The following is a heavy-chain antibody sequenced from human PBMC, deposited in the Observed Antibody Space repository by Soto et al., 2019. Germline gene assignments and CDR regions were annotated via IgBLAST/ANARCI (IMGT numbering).Heavy chain of an antibody. J-gene: IGHJ6*02. Sequence: GGSLRLSCAASGFTLSSYGMHWVRQAPGKGLEWVAVIWYDGSNKYYADSVKGRFTISRDNSKNTLYLQMNSLRAEDTAVYYCARPDCSSTSCYSFVGGGMDVWGQGTTVTVSS. D-gene: IGHD2-2*02. CDR1: GFTLSSYG. CDR2: IWYDGSNK. V-gene: IGHV3-33*01. CDR3: ARPDCSSTSCYSFVGGGMDV.